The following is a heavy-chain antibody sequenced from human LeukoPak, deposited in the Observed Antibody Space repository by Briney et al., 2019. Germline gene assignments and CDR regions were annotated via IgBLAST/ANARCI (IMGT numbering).Heavy chain of an antibody. CDR1: GGSFSGYY. D-gene: IGHD2-2*01. V-gene: IGHV4-34*01. CDR3: ARDKSGSTSYDY. Sequence: SETLSLTCAVYGGSFSGYYWSWIRQPPGKGLEWIGEINHSGSTNYNPSLKSRVTMSVDTSKNQFSLRLSSVTAADTAVYYCARDKSGSTSYDYWGPGTVVTVSS. J-gene: IGHJ4*02. CDR2: INHSGST.